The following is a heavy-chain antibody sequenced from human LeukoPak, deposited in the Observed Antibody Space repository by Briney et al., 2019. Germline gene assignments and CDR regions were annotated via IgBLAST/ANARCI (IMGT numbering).Heavy chain of an antibody. J-gene: IGHJ4*02. D-gene: IGHD6-19*01. CDR3: ARHRGSGWYWDY. V-gene: IGHV4-59*01. Sequence: PSETLSLTCTVSGVSISSYDWSWIRQPPGKGLEWVGYVSYSGSTNYNPSPKSRVTISVDTSKNQFSLKLSSVPAADTAVYYCARHRGSGWYWDYWGQGTLVTVSS. CDR1: GVSISSYD. CDR2: VSYSGST.